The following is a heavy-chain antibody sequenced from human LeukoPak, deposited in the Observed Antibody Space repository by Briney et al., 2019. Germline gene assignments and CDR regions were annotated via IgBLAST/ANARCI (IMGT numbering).Heavy chain of an antibody. V-gene: IGHV4-39*07. CDR3: ARDGYSYGYGDY. Sequence: SETLSLTCTVSGGSSSSNSYYWSWIRQPPGKGLEWIGEINHSGSTNYNPSLKSRVTISVDTSKNQFSLKLSSVTAADTAVYYCARDGYSYGYGDYWGQGTLVTVSS. J-gene: IGHJ4*02. D-gene: IGHD5-18*01. CDR1: GGSSSSNSYY. CDR2: INHSGST.